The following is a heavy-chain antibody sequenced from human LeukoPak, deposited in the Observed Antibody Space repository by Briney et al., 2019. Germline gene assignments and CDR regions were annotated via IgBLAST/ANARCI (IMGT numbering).Heavy chain of an antibody. D-gene: IGHD6-19*01. J-gene: IGHJ4*02. CDR3: AKGGSSGWYEDYFDY. V-gene: IGHV3-23*01. CDR1: GFSFSSYG. Sequence: SGGSLRLSCAASGFSFSSYGMHWVRQAPGKGLEWVSAISGSGSNTYYADSLRGRFTISRDNAKNSLYLQMNSLRAEDTALYYCAKGGSSGWYEDYFDYWGQGTLVTVSS. CDR2: ISGSGSNT.